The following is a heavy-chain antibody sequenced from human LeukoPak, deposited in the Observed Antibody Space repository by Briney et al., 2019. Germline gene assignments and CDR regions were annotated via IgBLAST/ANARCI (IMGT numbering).Heavy chain of an antibody. CDR3: TTDRLWFDY. V-gene: IGHV3-15*01. CDR2: IKSKTDGGIT. J-gene: IGHJ5*01. Sequence: GGSLRLSCAASGFTFSNAWMSWVRQAPGKGLEWVGRIKSKTDGGITDYAAPVKGRFTISRDDSKNTLYLQMNSLKTEDTAVYYCTTDRLWFDYWGQGTLVTVSS. CDR1: GFTFSNAW.